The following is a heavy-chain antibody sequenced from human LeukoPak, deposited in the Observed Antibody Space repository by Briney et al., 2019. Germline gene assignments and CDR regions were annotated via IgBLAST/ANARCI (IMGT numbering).Heavy chain of an antibody. CDR2: ISYDGSNK. D-gene: IGHD2-2*01. CDR3: AKGGYCSSTSCYLNDY. V-gene: IGHV3-30-3*01. Sequence: PGRSLRLSCAASGFTFSSYAMHWVRQAPGKGLEWVAVISYDGSNKYYADSVKGGFTISRDNSKNTLYLQMISLRAEDTAVYYCAKGGYCSSTSCYLNDYWGQGTLVTVSS. J-gene: IGHJ4*02. CDR1: GFTFSSYA.